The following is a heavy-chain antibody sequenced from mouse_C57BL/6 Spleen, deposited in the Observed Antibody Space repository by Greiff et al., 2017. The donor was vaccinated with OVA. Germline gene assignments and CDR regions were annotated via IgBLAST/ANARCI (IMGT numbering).Heavy chain of an antibody. CDR1: GFTFSSYA. J-gene: IGHJ2*01. CDR2: ISDGGSYT. Sequence: EVQRVESGGGLVKPGGSLKLSCAASGFTFSSYAMSWVRQTPEQRLEWVATISDGGSYTYYPANVKGRFTITRDNAKNNLYLQMSHLKSEDTAMYYCAGDSSPGFGFDDWGQGTTLTVAS. V-gene: IGHV5-4*01. CDR3: AGDSSPGFGFDD.